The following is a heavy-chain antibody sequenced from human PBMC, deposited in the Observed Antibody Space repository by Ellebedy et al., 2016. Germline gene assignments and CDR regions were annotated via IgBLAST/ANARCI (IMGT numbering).Heavy chain of an antibody. V-gene: IGHV3-48*02. J-gene: IGHJ4*02. CDR2: ISGSGNII. D-gene: IGHD6-13*01. CDR3: ARDMEQQFIFDY. Sequence: GESLKISXAASGFSFSDYAMNWVRQAPGTGLEWVSYISGSGNIIYYVDSVKGRFTVSRDSAKNSLYLQMDSLRHEDTAVYYCARDMEQQFIFDYWGQGTLLTVSS. CDR1: GFSFSDYA.